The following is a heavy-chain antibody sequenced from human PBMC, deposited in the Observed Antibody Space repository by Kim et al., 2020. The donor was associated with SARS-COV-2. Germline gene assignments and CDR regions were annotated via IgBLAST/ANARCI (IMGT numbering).Heavy chain of an antibody. J-gene: IGHJ4*02. Sequence: GGSLRLSCAASGFTFSSYAMSWVRQAPGKGMEWVSAISGSGNYTYHADSVKGRFTISRDNSKNTLYLQMNSLRAEDTAVYYCAKVPHVTILVYYFDYWGQGTLVTVSS. CDR3: AKVPHVTILVYYFDY. V-gene: IGHV3-23*01. CDR1: GFTFSSYA. D-gene: IGHD2-21*02. CDR2: ISGSGNYT.